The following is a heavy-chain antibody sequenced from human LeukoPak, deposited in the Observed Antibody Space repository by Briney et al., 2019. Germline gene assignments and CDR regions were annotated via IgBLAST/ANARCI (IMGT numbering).Heavy chain of an antibody. CDR2: INPNSGGT. D-gene: IGHD2-2*01. V-gene: IGHV1-2*02. CDR1: GYTFTGCY. J-gene: IGHJ4*02. CDR3: AREQILGYCSSTSCYNFDY. Sequence: GASVKVSCKASGYTFTGCYMHWVRQAPGQGLEWMGWINPNSGGTNYAQKFQGRVTMTRDTSISTAYMELSRLRSDDTAVYYCAREQILGYCSSTSCYNFDYWGQGTLVTVSS.